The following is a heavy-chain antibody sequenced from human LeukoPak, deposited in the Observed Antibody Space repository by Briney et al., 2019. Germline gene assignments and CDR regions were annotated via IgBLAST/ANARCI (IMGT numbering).Heavy chain of an antibody. Sequence: SETLSLTCAVSGYSISSGYYWGWIRQPPGKGLEWIGSIYHSGSTYYNPSLKSRVTISVDTSKNQFSLKLSSVTAADTAEYYCARDSVEVGGLYYMDVWGKGTTVTVSS. V-gene: IGHV4-38-2*02. D-gene: IGHD1-26*01. J-gene: IGHJ6*03. CDR2: IYHSGST. CDR1: GYSISSGYY. CDR3: ARDSVEVGGLYYMDV.